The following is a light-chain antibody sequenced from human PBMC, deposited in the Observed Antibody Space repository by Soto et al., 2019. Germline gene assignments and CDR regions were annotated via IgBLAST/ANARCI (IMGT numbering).Light chain of an antibody. Sequence: SVLTHPPSASGSAGQSVTISCTGTSTDVGGYNYVSWYQQHPGKAPKLMIYEVSKRPSGVPDRFSGYKSGNTASLTVSGLQAEDEADYYCSSYAGNNIHYVFGTGTKVTVL. J-gene: IGLJ1*01. CDR3: SSYAGNNIHYV. V-gene: IGLV2-8*01. CDR2: EVS. CDR1: STDVGGYNY.